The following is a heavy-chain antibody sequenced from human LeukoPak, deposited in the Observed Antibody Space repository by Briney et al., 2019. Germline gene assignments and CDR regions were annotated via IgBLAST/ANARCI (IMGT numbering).Heavy chain of an antibody. J-gene: IGHJ5*02. V-gene: IGHV1-69*05. CDR2: IIPIFGTA. D-gene: IGHD3-3*01. CDR1: GGTFSSYA. Sequence: SVKVSCKASGGTFSSYAISWVRQAPGQGLEWMGRIIPIFGTANYAQKFQGRVTITTDESTSTAYMELSSLRPEDTAVYYCARHQPGRGVVIPWLSWFDPWGQGTLVTVSS. CDR3: ARHQPGRGVVIPWLSWFDP.